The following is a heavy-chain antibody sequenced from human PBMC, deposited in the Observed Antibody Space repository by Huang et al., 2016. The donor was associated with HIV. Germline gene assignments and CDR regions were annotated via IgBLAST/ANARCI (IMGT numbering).Heavy chain of an antibody. D-gene: IGHD3-22*01. CDR3: ARMFKYDSGGYWGNDAFDI. J-gene: IGHJ3*02. CDR2: ISDSGST. Sequence: QVQLQQWGAELLKPSETLSLTCAVSGGSFSGHYWTWIRPPPGRGREWIGEISDSGSTTANPSLESRVTIAGDTSQSQFSLKLNSVTAADTAIYYCARMFKYDSGGYWGNDAFDIWGQGTMVTVSS. CDR1: GGSFSGHY. V-gene: IGHV4-34*02.